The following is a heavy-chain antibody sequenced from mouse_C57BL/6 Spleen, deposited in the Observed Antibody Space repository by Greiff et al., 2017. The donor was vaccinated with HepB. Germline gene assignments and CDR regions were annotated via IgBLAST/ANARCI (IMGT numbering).Heavy chain of an antibody. CDR3: VRQFDGYYVYAMDY. Sequence: EVQGVESGGGLVQPKGSLKLSCAASGFSFNTYAMNWVRQAPGKGLEWVARIRSKSNNYATYYADSVKDRFTISRDASESMLYLQMNNLKTEDTSMFYCVRQFDGYYVYAMDYWGQGTSVTVSS. CDR2: IRSKSNNYAT. CDR1: GFSFNTYA. J-gene: IGHJ4*01. D-gene: IGHD2-3*01. V-gene: IGHV10-1*01.